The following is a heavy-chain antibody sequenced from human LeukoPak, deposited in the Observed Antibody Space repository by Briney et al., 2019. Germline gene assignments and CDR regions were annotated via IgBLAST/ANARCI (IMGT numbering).Heavy chain of an antibody. Sequence: GGSLRLSCAASGFTFGSYAMNWVRQAPGKGLELVSTISGRGGSTYYADSVKGRFTISRDNSKNTLYLQMNSLRAEDTAIYYCAKDRLLNCRGDCYIFDYWGQGTVVTVSS. D-gene: IGHD2-21*02. J-gene: IGHJ4*02. CDR3: AKDRLLNCRGDCYIFDY. CDR2: ISGRGGST. CDR1: GFTFGSYA. V-gene: IGHV3-23*01.